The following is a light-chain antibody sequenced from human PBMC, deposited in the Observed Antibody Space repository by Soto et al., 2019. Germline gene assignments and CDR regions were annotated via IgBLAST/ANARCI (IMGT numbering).Light chain of an antibody. CDR2: EVN. J-gene: IGLJ1*01. V-gene: IGLV2-14*01. Sequence: QSVLTQPASVSGSPGQSITISCTGASSDVGGHNYVSWYQQRPGKAPKLMIYEVNNRPSGVSNRFSGSKSGNTASLIISGLLAXXXXXYYCSSYTSSFTPLVFGTGTKVTVL. CDR1: SSDVGGHNY. CDR3: SSYTSSFTPLV.